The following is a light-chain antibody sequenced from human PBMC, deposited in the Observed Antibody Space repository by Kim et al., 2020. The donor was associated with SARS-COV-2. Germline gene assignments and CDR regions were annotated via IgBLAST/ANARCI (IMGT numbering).Light chain of an antibody. CDR2: GVS. Sequence: VSPGERATLSCRASHSVSSNLAWYQQKPGQAPRLLIYGVSIRATGIPARFSGRGSGTEFTLTISSLSSEDVAVYYCHQYKNWPHRFGGGTKVDIK. V-gene: IGKV3-15*01. CDR1: HSVSSN. J-gene: IGKJ4*01. CDR3: HQYKNWPHR.